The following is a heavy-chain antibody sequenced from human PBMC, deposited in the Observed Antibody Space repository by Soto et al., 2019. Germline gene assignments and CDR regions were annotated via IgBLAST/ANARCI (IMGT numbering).Heavy chain of an antibody. J-gene: IGHJ5*02. CDR1: GGTFSSYT. V-gene: IGHV1-69*08. Sequence: QVQLVQSGAEVKKPGSSVKVSCKASGGTFSSYTISWVRQAPGQGLEWMGRIIPILGIANYAQKFQDRVTITADKSTSTAYMELSSLRSEDTAVYYCARDRSGSYSNWFDPWGQGTLVTVSS. D-gene: IGHD1-26*01. CDR3: ARDRSGSYSNWFDP. CDR2: IIPILGIA.